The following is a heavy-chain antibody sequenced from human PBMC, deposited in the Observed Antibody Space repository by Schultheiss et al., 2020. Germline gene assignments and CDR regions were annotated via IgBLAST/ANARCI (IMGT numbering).Heavy chain of an antibody. V-gene: IGHV4-4*07. CDR1: GGSINSDF. J-gene: IGHJ5*02. CDR3: ARHVMVVSATGDRGFDP. Sequence: SETLSLTCTVSGGSINSDFWNWIRQPAGKGLQWIGRIYTSGHTNYNPSLESRVTMSVDMSKNQFSLKLTSVTAADTAVYYCARHVMVVSATGDRGFDPWGQGTLVTVSS. CDR2: IYTSGHT. D-gene: IGHD2-15*01.